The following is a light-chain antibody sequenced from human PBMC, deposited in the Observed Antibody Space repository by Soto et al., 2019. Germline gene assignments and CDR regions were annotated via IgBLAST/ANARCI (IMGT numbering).Light chain of an antibody. Sequence: AIQMTQSPSSLSASVGDTVTFTCRASQAIRNDLGWFQQRPGKPPKLLIYGISILQTGVPSRFSGSGSGTDFTLTISGLQPEDFATYYCRHDARFPYSFGQGTRLE. J-gene: IGKJ2*03. V-gene: IGKV1-6*01. CDR3: RHDARFPYS. CDR1: QAIRND. CDR2: GIS.